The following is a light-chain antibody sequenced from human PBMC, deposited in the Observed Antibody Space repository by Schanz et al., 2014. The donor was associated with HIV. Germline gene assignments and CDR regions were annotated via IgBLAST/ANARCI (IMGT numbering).Light chain of an antibody. CDR3: ATWDDSLNGPV. CDR2: SNN. V-gene: IGLV1-44*01. Sequence: QSVLTQPPSASGTPGQRVTISCSGSSSNIGSNTVNWYQQLPGTAPKLLIYSNNQRPSGVPDRFSGSKSGTSASLAISGLRLEEEADYDCATWDDSLNGPVCGGGPKLTV. J-gene: IGLJ3*02. CDR1: SSNIGSNT.